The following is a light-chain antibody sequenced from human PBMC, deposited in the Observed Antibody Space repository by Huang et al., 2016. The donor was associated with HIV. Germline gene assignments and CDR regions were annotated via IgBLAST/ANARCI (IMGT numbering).Light chain of an antibody. CDR1: QSVSSN. J-gene: IGKJ2*01. CDR3: QHYIKWPPVHT. CDR2: GAS. V-gene: IGKV3-15*01. Sequence: EIVMTQSPATLSVSPGERATLSCRASQSVSSNLAWYQQKPGQAPRLLIYGASTRATGIPARFSGGGSGTEFTLTISSLQSEDFALYYCQHYIKWPPVHTFGQGTKLEIK.